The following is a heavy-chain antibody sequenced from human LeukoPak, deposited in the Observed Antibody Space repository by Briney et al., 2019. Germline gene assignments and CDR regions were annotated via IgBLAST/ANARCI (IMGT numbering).Heavy chain of an antibody. CDR1: GFTFSDYY. CDR3: ATWGRALGGAFDI. CDR2: IYSGGST. D-gene: IGHD3-16*01. Sequence: PGGSLRLSCAASGFTFSDYYMSWIRQAPGKGLEWVSVIYSGGSTFYADSVKGRFTISRDNSKSTLYLQMNSLRAEDTAVYYCATWGRALGGAFDIWGQGTMVTVSS. V-gene: IGHV3-53*01. J-gene: IGHJ3*02.